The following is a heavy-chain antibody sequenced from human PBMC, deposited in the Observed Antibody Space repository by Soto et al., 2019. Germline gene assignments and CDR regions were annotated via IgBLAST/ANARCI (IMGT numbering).Heavy chain of an antibody. J-gene: IGHJ6*02. Sequence: GEALKISFNGSGYTFTDYWIGWVRQLPGKGLEWMGIIYPGDSDTIYSPSFQGHVTITVDKSTNTAYLQWNTLRASDTAMYYCARHIINFRYYYYAMDVWGQGTTVTVSS. V-gene: IGHV5-51*01. CDR3: ARHIINFRYYYYAMDV. CDR2: IYPGDSDT. CDR1: GYTFTDYW.